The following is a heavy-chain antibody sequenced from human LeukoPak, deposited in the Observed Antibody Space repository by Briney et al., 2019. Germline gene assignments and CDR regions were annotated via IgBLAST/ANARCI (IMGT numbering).Heavy chain of an antibody. CDR2: IYHSGST. D-gene: IGHD3-22*01. CDR1: GGSISSGGYY. J-gene: IGHJ4*02. Sequence: SETLSLTCTVSGGSISSGGYYWSWIRQPPGKGLEWIGYIYHSGSTYYNPSLKSRVTISVDRSKNQFSLKLSSVTAADTAVYYCASRGYDSSGYNDYWGQGTLVTVSS. V-gene: IGHV4-30-2*01. CDR3: ASRGYDSSGYNDY.